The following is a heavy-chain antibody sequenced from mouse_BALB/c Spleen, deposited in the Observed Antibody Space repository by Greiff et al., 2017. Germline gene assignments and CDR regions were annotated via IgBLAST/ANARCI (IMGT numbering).Heavy chain of an antibody. V-gene: IGHV3-8*02. J-gene: IGHJ4*01. CDR3: ARRGGSHYYAMDY. CDR2: ISYSGST. Sequence: DVMLVESGPSLVKPSQTLSLTCSVTGDSITSGYWNWIRKFPGNKLEYMGYISYSGSTYYNPSLKRRISITRDTSKNQYYLQLNSVTTEDTATYYCARRGGSHYYAMDYWGQGNSVTVSS. CDR1: GDSITSGY. D-gene: IGHD3-2*02.